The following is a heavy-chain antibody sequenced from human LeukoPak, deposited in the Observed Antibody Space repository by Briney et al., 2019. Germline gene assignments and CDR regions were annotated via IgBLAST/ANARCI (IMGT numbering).Heavy chain of an antibody. D-gene: IGHD1-1*01. CDR2: ISNDGSNK. Sequence: AGRSLRLSCLASGFTFSSYAIHWVRQAPGKGLEWVAVISNDGSNKLYADSVKGRFTISRDNSKNTLYLQMNSLRAEDTAVYYCAKAGVNWNPYYYYYMDVWGKGTTVTVSS. J-gene: IGHJ6*03. V-gene: IGHV3-30-3*01. CDR1: GFTFSSYA. CDR3: AKAGVNWNPYYYYYMDV.